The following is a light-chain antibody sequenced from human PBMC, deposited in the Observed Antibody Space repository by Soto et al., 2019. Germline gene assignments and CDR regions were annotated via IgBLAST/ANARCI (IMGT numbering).Light chain of an antibody. CDR1: KSLVYSDGNTH. J-gene: IGKJ1*01. Sequence: DVVLTQSPLSLPVNFGQPASISCRSSKSLVYSDGNTHLSWFHQRPGQSPRRLIYRVSSRDSGVPVRFSGSGSGTDFTLVTSRVEAEDCGIYFCTQGTHWPSTFGQGTKVEVK. CDR3: TQGTHWPST. CDR2: RVS. V-gene: IGKV2-30*01.